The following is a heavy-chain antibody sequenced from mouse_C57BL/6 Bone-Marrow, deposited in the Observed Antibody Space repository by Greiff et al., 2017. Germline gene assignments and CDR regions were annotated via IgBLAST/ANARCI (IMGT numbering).Heavy chain of an antibody. V-gene: IGHV1-69*01. D-gene: IGHD2-1*01. J-gene: IGHJ1*03. Sequence: VQLQQPGAELVMPGASVKLSCKASGYTFTSYWMHWVKQRPGQGLEWIGELDPSDSYTNYNQKFKGKSTLTVDKSSSTAYMQLSSLTSEDSAVYYCARWGHGNYWYFDVWGTGTTVTVYS. CDR1: GYTFTSYW. CDR2: LDPSDSYT. CDR3: ARWGHGNYWYFDV.